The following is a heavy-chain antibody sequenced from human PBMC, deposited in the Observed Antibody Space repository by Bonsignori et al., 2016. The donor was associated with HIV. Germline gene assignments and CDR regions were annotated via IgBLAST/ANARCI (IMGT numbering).Heavy chain of an antibody. D-gene: IGHD3-10*01. Sequence: WIRQPPGKGLDWVSYITNSGATFYADSVKGRFTISRDNAKKSLYLQMNSLRVEDTALYFCARDAGTLWGQGTLVTVSS. J-gene: IGHJ4*02. V-gene: IGHV3-11*01. CDR2: ITNSGAT. CDR3: ARDAGTL.